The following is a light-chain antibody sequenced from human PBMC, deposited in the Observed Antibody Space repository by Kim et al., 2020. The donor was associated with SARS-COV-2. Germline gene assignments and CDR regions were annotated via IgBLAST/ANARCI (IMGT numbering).Light chain of an antibody. J-gene: IGKJ4*01. CDR1: QIVSSY. CDR2: DAS. CDR3: QQRSNWPPLT. V-gene: IGKV3-11*01. Sequence: SQGERATLSCRASQIVSSYLAWYQQKPGQAPRLLIYDASNRATGIPARFSGSGSGTDFTLTISSLEPEDFAVYYCQQRSNWPPLTFGGGTKVDIK.